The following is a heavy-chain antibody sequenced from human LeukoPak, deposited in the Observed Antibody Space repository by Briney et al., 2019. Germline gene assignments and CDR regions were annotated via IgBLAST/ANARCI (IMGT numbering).Heavy chain of an antibody. CDR3: AKDAWYYDSSGYYYPFDY. CDR2: ISGSGGST. D-gene: IGHD3-22*01. Sequence: PGGSLRLSCAASGFTFSSYAMSWVRQAPGKGLEWVSAISGSGGSTYYADSVKGRFTISRDNSKNTLYLQMNSLRAEDTAVHYCAKDAWYYDSSGYYYPFDYWGQGTLVTVSS. CDR1: GFTFSSYA. J-gene: IGHJ4*02. V-gene: IGHV3-23*01.